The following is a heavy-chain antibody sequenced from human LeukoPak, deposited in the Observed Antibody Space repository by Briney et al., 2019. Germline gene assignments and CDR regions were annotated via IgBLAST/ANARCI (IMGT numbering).Heavy chain of an antibody. CDR1: GYTFTGYY. J-gene: IGHJ6*03. Sequence: GASVKVSRKASGYTFTGYYMHWVRQAPGQGLEWMGWINPNSGGTNYAQKFQGRVTMTRDTSISTAYMELSRLRSDDTAVYYCAREATMGSYYYYYMDVWGKGTTVTVSS. V-gene: IGHV1-2*02. D-gene: IGHD5-24*01. CDR3: AREATMGSYYYYYMDV. CDR2: INPNSGGT.